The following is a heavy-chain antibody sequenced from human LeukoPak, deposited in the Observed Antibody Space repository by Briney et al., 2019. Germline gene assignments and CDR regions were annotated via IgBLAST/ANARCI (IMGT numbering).Heavy chain of an antibody. CDR2: IKQDGSEK. J-gene: IGHJ4*02. CDR3: ARDRGYCSSTSCPSLDY. CDR1: GFTFSSYW. V-gene: IGHV3-7*03. Sequence: GGSLRLSCAASGFTFSSYWMSWVRQAPGKGLEWVANIKQDGSEKYYVDSVKGRFTISRDNAKNSLYLQMNSLRAEDTAVNYCARDRGYCSSTSCPSLDYWGQGTLVTVSS. D-gene: IGHD2-2*01.